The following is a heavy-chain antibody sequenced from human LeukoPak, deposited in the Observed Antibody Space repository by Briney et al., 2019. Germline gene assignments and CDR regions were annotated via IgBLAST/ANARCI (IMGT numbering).Heavy chain of an antibody. CDR3: AKDRGPGGKVYWFDP. CDR2: IDDDGTDT. Sequence: PGGSLRLSYVASGFTSGNYWMHWVRQAPGKGPEWVSRIDDDGTDTHYAVSVKGRFTISRDNAKNTLYLQMNSLRGEDTAVYYCAKDRGPGGKVYWFDPWGQGTLVTVSS. V-gene: IGHV3-74*01. J-gene: IGHJ5*02. CDR1: GFTSGNYW. D-gene: IGHD4-23*01.